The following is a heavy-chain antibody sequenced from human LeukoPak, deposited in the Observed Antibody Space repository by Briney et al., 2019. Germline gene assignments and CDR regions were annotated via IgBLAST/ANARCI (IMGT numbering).Heavy chain of an antibody. Sequence: PGGSLRLSCAASGVTVSTIYMGWVRQAPGKGLDWVSVIYPDSRPYYVESVKGRFTISRDSSENTLFLQMNSLRAEDTAVYYCATLKGWYGEGCFDYWGQGTLVTVSS. CDR2: IYPDSRP. V-gene: IGHV3-53*01. D-gene: IGHD3-10*01. CDR3: ATLKGWYGEGCFDY. CDR1: GVTVSTIY. J-gene: IGHJ4*02.